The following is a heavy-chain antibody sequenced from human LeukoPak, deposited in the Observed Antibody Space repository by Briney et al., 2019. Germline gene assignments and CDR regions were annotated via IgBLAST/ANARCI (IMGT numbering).Heavy chain of an antibody. D-gene: IGHD2-21*01. V-gene: IGHV4-59*01. J-gene: IGHJ4*02. Sequence: SETPSLTCTVSGGSISSYYWSWIRQPPGKGLEWIGYIYYSGSTTYNPSLKSRVTISVDTSKNQFSLKLSSVTAADTAVYYCARENVVLYYFDYWGQGTLVTVSS. CDR1: GGSISSYY. CDR3: ARENVVLYYFDY. CDR2: IYYSGST.